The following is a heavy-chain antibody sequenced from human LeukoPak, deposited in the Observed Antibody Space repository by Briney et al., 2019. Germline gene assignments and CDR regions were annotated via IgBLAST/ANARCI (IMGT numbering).Heavy chain of an antibody. Sequence: PGRSLRLSCAASGFTFSSYGMHWVRQAPGKGLEWVAVISYDGSNKYYADSVRGRFTISRDNSKNTLYLQMNSLRAEDTALYYCAKDLWTYGSGSSVDYWGQGTLVTISS. CDR2: ISYDGSNK. CDR1: GFTFSSYG. CDR3: AKDLWTYGSGSSVDY. D-gene: IGHD3-10*01. V-gene: IGHV3-30*18. J-gene: IGHJ4*02.